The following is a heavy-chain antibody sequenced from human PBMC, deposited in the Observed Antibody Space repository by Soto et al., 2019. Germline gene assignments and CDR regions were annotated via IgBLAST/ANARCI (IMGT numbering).Heavy chain of an antibody. CDR1: GGSISSSSYY. V-gene: IGHV4-39*01. CDR2: IYYSGST. J-gene: IGHJ4*02. CDR3: ARHSSTIFGVVGH. Sequence: SETLSLTCPVSGGSISSSSYYWGWIRQPPGKGLEWIGSIYYSGSTYYNPSLKSRVTISVDTSKNQFSLKLSSVTAADTAVYYCARHSSTIFGVVGHWGQGTLVTVSS. D-gene: IGHD3-3*01.